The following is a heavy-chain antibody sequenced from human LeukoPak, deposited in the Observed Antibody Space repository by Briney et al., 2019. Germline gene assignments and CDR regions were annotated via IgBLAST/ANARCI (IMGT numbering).Heavy chain of an antibody. CDR3: ARHVQGGLLWFGELSPLEYAFDI. CDR1: GGSISSFY. CDR2: IYYSGST. Sequence: SETLSLTCTVSGGSISSFYWSWIRQPPGKGLEWIGYIYYSGSTNSTPSLTSRVTISVDTSNNQSSVTPSSVSAADTAVYYCARHVQGGLLWFGELSPLEYAFDIWGQGTMVTVSS. V-gene: IGHV4-59*08. D-gene: IGHD3-10*01. J-gene: IGHJ3*02.